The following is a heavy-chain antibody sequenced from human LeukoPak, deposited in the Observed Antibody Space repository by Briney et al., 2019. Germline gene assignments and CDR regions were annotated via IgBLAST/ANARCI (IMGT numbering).Heavy chain of an antibody. CDR1: GGTCSSYA. D-gene: IGHD3-9*01. CDR2: IIPILGIA. V-gene: IGHV1-69*04. J-gene: IGHJ6*02. CDR3: ARDASLRYFDWLLARDYYYGMDV. Sequence: SVKVSCKASGGTCSSYAISWVRQAPGQGLEWMGRIIPILGIANYAQKFQGRVTITADKSTSTAYMELSSLRSEDTAVYYCARDASLRYFDWLLARDYYYGMDVWGQGTTVTVSS.